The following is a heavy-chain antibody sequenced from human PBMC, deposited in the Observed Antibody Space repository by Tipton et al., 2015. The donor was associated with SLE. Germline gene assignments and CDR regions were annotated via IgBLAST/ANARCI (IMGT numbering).Heavy chain of an antibody. Sequence: GSLRLSCVAPGFTLSVYSMNWVRQAPGKGLEGVSFISSTSSYTFYADSVKGRFTISRDNAKNSLFLQMNSLRAEDTAVYYCARDGRGDYPKGVMDVWGKGTTVTVSS. D-gene: IGHD4-17*01. CDR2: ISSTSSYT. CDR1: GFTLSVYS. V-gene: IGHV3-21*01. J-gene: IGHJ6*04. CDR3: ARDGRGDYPKGVMDV.